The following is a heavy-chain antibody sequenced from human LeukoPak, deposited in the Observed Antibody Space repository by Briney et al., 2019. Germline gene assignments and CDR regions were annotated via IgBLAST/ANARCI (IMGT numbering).Heavy chain of an antibody. J-gene: IGHJ6*02. Sequence: SETLSLTCAVYGGSLSGYYWSWIRQPPGKGLEWIGETNHSGSTNYNPSLKSRVTISVDTSKNQFSLKLSSVTAADTAVYYCAIRGWLRYYFYYYGIDVWGQGTTVPVSS. CDR2: TNHSGST. CDR1: GGSLSGYY. D-gene: IGHD5-12*01. CDR3: AIRGWLRYYFYYYGIDV. V-gene: IGHV4-34*01.